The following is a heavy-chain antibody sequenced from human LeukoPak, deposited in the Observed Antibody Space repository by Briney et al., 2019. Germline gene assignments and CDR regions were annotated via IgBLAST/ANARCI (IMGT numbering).Heavy chain of an antibody. Sequence: SETLSLTCTVSGGSISSYYWSWIRQPPGKGLNWIGYIYYSGSTNYNPSLKSRVTISVDTSKNQFSLKLSSVTAADTAVYYCARQNMVRGVIGYYFDYWGQGTLVTVSS. J-gene: IGHJ4*02. D-gene: IGHD3-10*01. CDR2: IYYSGST. CDR3: ARQNMVRGVIGYYFDY. V-gene: IGHV4-59*01. CDR1: GGSISSYY.